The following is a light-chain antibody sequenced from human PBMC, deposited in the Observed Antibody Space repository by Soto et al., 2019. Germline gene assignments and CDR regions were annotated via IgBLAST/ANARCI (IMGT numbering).Light chain of an antibody. CDR2: EVN. CDR3: SSYTESATFVL. J-gene: IGLJ2*01. CDR1: GSDIGSYNR. Sequence: QSALTQPPSVSGSPGQSVTISCTGTGSDIGSYNRVSWYRRVPGTAPKLMISEVNKRPSGVPDRFSGSKSGNTASLTISGLRAEDDADYYCSSYTESATFVLFGGGTKLTV. V-gene: IGLV2-18*02.